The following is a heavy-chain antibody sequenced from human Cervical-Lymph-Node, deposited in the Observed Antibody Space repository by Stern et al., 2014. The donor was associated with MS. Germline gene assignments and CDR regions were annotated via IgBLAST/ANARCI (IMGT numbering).Heavy chain of an antibody. D-gene: IGHD3-16*01. CDR3: ARGGFGHAFDV. J-gene: IGHJ6*02. V-gene: IGHV3-74*01. CDR2: INNNATDT. CDR1: GFTFSNHW. Sequence: EVQLVASGGGLVRPGGSVRVSCAASGFTFSNHWMYWVRQAPGQGLLWFTSINNNATDTSYADSVRRRLTITRDNAENTLYLQMDSLSAEDSAIYYCARGGFGHAFDVWGQGTTVTVAS.